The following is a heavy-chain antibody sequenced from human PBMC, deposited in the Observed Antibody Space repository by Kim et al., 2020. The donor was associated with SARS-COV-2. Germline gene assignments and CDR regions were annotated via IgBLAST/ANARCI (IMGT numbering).Heavy chain of an antibody. CDR3: AVSGRGSGSNDAFDI. CDR1: GYTFTGYY. V-gene: IGHV1-2*04. D-gene: IGHD3-10*01. Sequence: ASVKVSCKASGYTFTGYYMHWVRQAPGQGLEWMGWINPNSGGTNYAQKFQGWVTMTRDTSISTAYMELSRLRSDDTAVYYCAVSGRGSGSNDAFDIWGQGTMVTVSS. J-gene: IGHJ3*02. CDR2: INPNSGGT.